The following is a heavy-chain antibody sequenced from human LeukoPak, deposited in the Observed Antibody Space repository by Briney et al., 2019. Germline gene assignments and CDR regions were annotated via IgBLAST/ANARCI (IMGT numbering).Heavy chain of an antibody. CDR2: IIPIFGTA. V-gene: IGHV1-69*05. CDR1: GGTFSSYA. J-gene: IGHJ4*02. Sequence: SVKVSCKASGGTFSSYAISWVRQAPGQGLEWMGGIIPIFGTANYAQKFQGRVTMTTDTSTSTAYMELRSLRSDDTAVYYCARATMVRGVTFHPDYWGQGTLVTVSS. CDR3: ARATMVRGVTFHPDY. D-gene: IGHD3-10*01.